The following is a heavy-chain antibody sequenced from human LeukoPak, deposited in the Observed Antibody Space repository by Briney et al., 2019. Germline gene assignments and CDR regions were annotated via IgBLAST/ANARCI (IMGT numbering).Heavy chain of an antibody. Sequence: SETLSLTCTVSGGSICSYYWSWMRQPPGKGLEWIGYIYYSGSTNYNPSLKSRVTISVDTSKSQFSLKLSSVTAADTAVYYCARVQAIFGVVTIFYFDNWGQGTLVTVSS. CDR3: ARVQAIFGVVTIFYFDN. V-gene: IGHV4-59*01. D-gene: IGHD3-3*01. CDR2: IYYSGST. J-gene: IGHJ4*02. CDR1: GGSICSYY.